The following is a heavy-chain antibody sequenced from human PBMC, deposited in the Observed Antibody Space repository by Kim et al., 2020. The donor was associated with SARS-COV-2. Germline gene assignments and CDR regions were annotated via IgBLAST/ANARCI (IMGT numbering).Heavy chain of an antibody. CDR3: ARGGLFYSFDI. V-gene: IGHV3-7*01. Sequence: YVDSMRGRFTISRDNAKNSLYLQMSSLRAEDTAVYYCARGGLFYSFDIWGQGTLVSVSS. J-gene: IGHJ3*02. D-gene: IGHD3-10*01.